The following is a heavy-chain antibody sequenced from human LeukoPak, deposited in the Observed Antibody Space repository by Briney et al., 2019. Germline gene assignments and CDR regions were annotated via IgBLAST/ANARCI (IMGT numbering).Heavy chain of an antibody. CDR3: AHAPIVLMPPWRYYFDY. D-gene: IGHD2-8*01. V-gene: IGHV2-5*08. Sequence: SGPALVKPTQTLTLTCTFSGFSLSTSGMCVSWIRQPPGKALEWLALIYRDNDKRYRPSLKSRLTITKDTSKNQVVLTMTVMDPVDTATYYCAHAPIVLMPPWRYYFDYWGQGILVTVSS. CDR1: GFSLSTSGMC. CDR2: IYRDNDK. J-gene: IGHJ4*02.